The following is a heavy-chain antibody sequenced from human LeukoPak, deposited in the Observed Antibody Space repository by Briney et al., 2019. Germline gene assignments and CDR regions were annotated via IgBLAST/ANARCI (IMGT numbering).Heavy chain of an antibody. D-gene: IGHD6-6*01. Sequence: SETLSLACAVYGGSFSGYYWSWIRQPPGKGLEWIGEINHSGSTNYNPSLKSRVTISVDTSKNQFSLKLSSVTAADTAVYYCARVSHLRSSSSDYWGQGTLVTVSS. CDR1: GGSFSGYY. CDR2: INHSGST. J-gene: IGHJ4*02. V-gene: IGHV4-34*01. CDR3: ARVSHLRSSSSDY.